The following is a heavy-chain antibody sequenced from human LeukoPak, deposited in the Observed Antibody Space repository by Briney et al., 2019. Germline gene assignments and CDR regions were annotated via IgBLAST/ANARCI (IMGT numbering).Heavy chain of an antibody. CDR2: INHSGST. J-gene: IGHJ4*02. V-gene: IGHV4-34*01. CDR1: GGSFSGYY. CDR3: ARDLIVGATIGDY. Sequence: SETLSLTCAVYGGSFSGYYWSWIRQPPGKGLEWIGEINHSGSTNYNPSLKSRVTISVDKSKNQFSLKLSSVTAADTAVYYCARDLIVGATIGDYWGQGTLVTVSS. D-gene: IGHD1-26*01.